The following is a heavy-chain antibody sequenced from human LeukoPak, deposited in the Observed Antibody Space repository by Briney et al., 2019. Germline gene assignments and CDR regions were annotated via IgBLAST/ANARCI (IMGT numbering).Heavy chain of an antibody. D-gene: IGHD5-24*01. Sequence: GASVKVSCKASGYTFTSYDINWVRQATGQGLEWMGWMNPNSGNTGYAQKFQGRVTMTRNTSISTAYMELSSLRSEDTAVYYCARAFPIWLHLYYGMDVWGQGTTVTVSS. CDR1: GYTFTSYD. CDR2: MNPNSGNT. CDR3: ARAFPIWLHLYYGMDV. J-gene: IGHJ6*02. V-gene: IGHV1-8*01.